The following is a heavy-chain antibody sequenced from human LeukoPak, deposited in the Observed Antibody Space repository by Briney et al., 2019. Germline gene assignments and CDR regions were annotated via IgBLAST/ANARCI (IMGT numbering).Heavy chain of an antibody. Sequence: VASVKVSCKASGYTFTSYGISWVRQAPGQGLEWMGWISAYNGNTNYAQKLQGRVTMTTDTSTSTAYMELRSLRSDDTAVYYCARDHVDGGYYYGSGSELDYWGQGTLVTVSS. CDR1: GYTFTSYG. V-gene: IGHV1-18*01. CDR2: ISAYNGNT. J-gene: IGHJ4*02. D-gene: IGHD3-10*01. CDR3: ARDHVDGGYYYGSGSELDY.